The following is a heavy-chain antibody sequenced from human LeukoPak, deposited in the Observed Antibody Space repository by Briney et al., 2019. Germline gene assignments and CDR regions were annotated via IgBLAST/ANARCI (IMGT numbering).Heavy chain of an antibody. J-gene: IGHJ4*02. Sequence: GGSLRLSCAASGFTISSDEMNWARQAPGKGLEWVLHISSGGGAIYYADSVKGRFSISRDTAKNSLYLQMNSLRAEDTAVYYCARDKSYGDSEDYWGQGTLVTVSS. D-gene: IGHD4-17*01. V-gene: IGHV3-48*03. CDR1: GFTISSDE. CDR2: ISSGGGAI. CDR3: ARDKSYGDSEDY.